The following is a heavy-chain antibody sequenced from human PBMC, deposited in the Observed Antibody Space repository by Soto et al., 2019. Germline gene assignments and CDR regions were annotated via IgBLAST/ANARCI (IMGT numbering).Heavy chain of an antibody. CDR2: FDPEDGET. CDR1: GYTITELS. J-gene: IGHJ4*02. CDR3: ATAATMVRGVIILMYYFDY. D-gene: IGHD3-10*01. Sequence: GASVKVSCKVSGYTITELSMHWVRQATRKGLEWMGGFDPEDGETIYAQKFQGRVTMTEDTSTDTAYMELSSLRSEDTAVYYCATAATMVRGVIILMYYFDYWGQGTLVTVSS. V-gene: IGHV1-24*01.